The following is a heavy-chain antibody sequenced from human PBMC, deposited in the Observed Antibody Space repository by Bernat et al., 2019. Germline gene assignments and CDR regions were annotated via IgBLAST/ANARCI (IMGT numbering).Heavy chain of an antibody. V-gene: IGHV3-21*01. J-gene: IGHJ4*02. CDR3: ARGNSGLLDY. D-gene: IGHD6-19*01. CDR2: ITGSSSKI. CDR1: GFTFSAFT. Sequence: EVQLVESGGGLVKPGGSLRVSCATSGFTFSAFTMNWVRQAPGKGLEWVASITGSSSKIYYAESMKGRFTISRDNAEKSLYVQMNSLRAEDTAVYYCARGNSGLLDYWGQGTLVTVSS.